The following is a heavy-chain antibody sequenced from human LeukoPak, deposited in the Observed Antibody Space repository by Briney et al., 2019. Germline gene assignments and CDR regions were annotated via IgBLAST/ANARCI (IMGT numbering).Heavy chain of an antibody. V-gene: IGHV1-69*05. J-gene: IGHJ4*02. CDR1: GYTFTSYD. CDR2: IIPIFCTE. D-gene: IGHD4-17*01. CDR3: ARRRQGDYAFDY. Sequence: RASVPVSCKASGYTFTSYDINWVRQPTGQELEWMGGIIPIFCTENNAQKFQGRVTITTDESTSTAYMELSSLRSEDTAVYYCARRRQGDYAFDYWGQGTLVTVSS.